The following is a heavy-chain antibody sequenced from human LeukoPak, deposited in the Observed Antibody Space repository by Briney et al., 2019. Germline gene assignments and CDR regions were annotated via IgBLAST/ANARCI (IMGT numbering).Heavy chain of an antibody. CDR3: ARVHYDILTGYSYFDY. CDR2: ISAYNDNT. Sequence: ASVKVSCKASVYTFTGYYLHWVRQAPGQGLEWMGWISAYNDNTNYAQKLQGRVTMTTDTSTSTAYMELRSLRSDDTAVYYCARVHYDILTGYSYFDYWGQGTLVTVSS. V-gene: IGHV1-18*04. D-gene: IGHD3-9*01. CDR1: VYTFTGYY. J-gene: IGHJ4*02.